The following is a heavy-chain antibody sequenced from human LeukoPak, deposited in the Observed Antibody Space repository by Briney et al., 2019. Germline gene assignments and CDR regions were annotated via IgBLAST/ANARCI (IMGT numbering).Heavy chain of an antibody. D-gene: IGHD3-10*01. CDR2: INPNSGGT. CDR3: ARGIIITTTGSFDY. CDR1: GYTFTGYY. J-gene: IGHJ4*02. Sequence: ASVKVSCKASGYTFTGYYMHWVRQAPGQGLEWMGWINPNSGGTNYAQKFQGRVTMTRDTSISTAYMELGSLRSDDTAVYFCARGIIITTTGSFDYWGQGTLVTVSS. V-gene: IGHV1-2*02.